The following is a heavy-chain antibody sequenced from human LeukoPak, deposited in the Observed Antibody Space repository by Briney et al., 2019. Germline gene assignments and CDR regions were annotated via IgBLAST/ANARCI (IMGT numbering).Heavy chain of an antibody. CDR3: TRRALGGYYYYYMDV. D-gene: IGHD3-10*01. V-gene: IGHV3-21*01. CDR2: ISSSSSYI. CDR1: GFTFSDYS. J-gene: IGHJ6*03. Sequence: GGSLRLSCAASGFTFSDYSMNWVRQAPGKGLEWVSSISSSSSYIYYADPVRGRFTISRDNAKNSLYLQMNSLRAEDTAVYYCTRRALGGYYYYYMDVWGKGTTVTVSS.